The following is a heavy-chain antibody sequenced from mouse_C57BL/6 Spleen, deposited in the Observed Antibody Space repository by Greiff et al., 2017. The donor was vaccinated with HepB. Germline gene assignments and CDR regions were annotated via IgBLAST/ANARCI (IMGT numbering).Heavy chain of an antibody. D-gene: IGHD4-1*01. CDR1: GYAFTNYL. V-gene: IGHV1-54*01. J-gene: IGHJ4*01. Sequence: VQLQQSGAELVRPGTSVKVSCKASGYAFTNYLIEWVKQRPGQGLEWIGVINPGSGGTNYNEKFKGKATLTADKSSSTAYMQLSSLTSEDSAVYFCARRDNWDGYAMDYWGQGTSVTVSS. CDR2: INPGSGGT. CDR3: ARRDNWDGYAMDY.